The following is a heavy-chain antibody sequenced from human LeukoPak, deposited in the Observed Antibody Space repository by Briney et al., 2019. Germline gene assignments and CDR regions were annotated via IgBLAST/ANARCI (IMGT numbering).Heavy chain of an antibody. CDR1: GYTFTSYY. CDR2: INPSGGST. V-gene: IGHV1-46*01. D-gene: IGHD6-19*01. CDR3: AREGPYIAVAGTLFDP. J-gene: IGHJ5*02. Sequence: ALVKVSCKASGYTFTSYYMHWVRQAPGQGLEWMGIINPSGGSTSYAQKFQGRVTMTRDTSTSTVYMELSSLRSEDTAVYYCAREGPYIAVAGTLFDPWGQGTLVTVSS.